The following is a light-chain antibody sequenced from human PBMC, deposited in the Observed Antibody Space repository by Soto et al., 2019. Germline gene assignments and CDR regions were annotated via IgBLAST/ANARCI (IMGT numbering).Light chain of an antibody. V-gene: IGKV1-5*01. J-gene: IGKJ5*01. Sequence: DIQMTQSPSTLSASVGDRVTITCRASQSINNWLAWYQQKPGKAPKFLIYDASNLESGVPSRFSGSASGTEFTLTISSLQPDDFATYYCQQYDNYPLTFGGGTRLEI. CDR2: DAS. CDR3: QQYDNYPLT. CDR1: QSINNW.